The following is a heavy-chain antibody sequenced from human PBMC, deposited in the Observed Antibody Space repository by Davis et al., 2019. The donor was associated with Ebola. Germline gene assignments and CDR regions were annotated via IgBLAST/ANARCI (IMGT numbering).Heavy chain of an antibody. J-gene: IGHJ2*01. V-gene: IGHV3-21*01. CDR2: ISSSSNYI. CDR1: GFTFSTYW. CDR3: VRDPALVVTGGGWFFGL. D-gene: IGHD2-21*02. Sequence: GGSLRLSCAASGFTFSTYWMIWVRQAPGKGLEWVSFISSSSNYIYYADSVKGRFTVSRDNAKNSLYLQMNSLRAEDTAVYYCVRDPALVVTGGGWFFGLWGRGTLVTVSS.